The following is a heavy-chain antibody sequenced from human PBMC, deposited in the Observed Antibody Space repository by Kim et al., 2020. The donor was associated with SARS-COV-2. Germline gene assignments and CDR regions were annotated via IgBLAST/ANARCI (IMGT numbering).Heavy chain of an antibody. J-gene: IGHJ2*01. Sequence: SETLSLTCAVSGVTFGDYYWLWIRQPPGTGLEWISEINHSGGTNSYPSLVSRRSMSSDTSTNHSSLRLSSVPAADTAVYYSAPGLVIGFVSVLSGLCTL. V-gene: IGHV4-34*08. D-gene: IGHD3-16*02. CDR1: GVTFGDYY. CDR2: INHSGGT. CDR3: APGLVIGFVSVL.